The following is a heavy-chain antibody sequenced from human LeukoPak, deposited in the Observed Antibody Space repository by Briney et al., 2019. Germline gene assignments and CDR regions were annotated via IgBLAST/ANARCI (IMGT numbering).Heavy chain of an antibody. D-gene: IGHD3-22*01. Sequence: SVKVSYKASGGTFNSYAISWVRQAPGQGLEWMGVIIPIFGTANYAQKVQGRVTITTDESTTTAYMELSSLRSEDTAVYYCARARSPSSGYLLRDHNWFDPWGQGTLVTVSS. CDR3: ARARSPSSGYLLRDHNWFDP. J-gene: IGHJ5*02. CDR1: GGTFNSYA. CDR2: IIPIFGTA. V-gene: IGHV1-69*05.